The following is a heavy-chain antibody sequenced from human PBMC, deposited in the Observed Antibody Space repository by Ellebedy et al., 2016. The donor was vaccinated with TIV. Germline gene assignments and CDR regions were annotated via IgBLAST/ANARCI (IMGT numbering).Heavy chain of an antibody. CDR3: AKDLNLVAGSYYFDY. V-gene: IGHV3-48*01. Sequence: GGSLRLSXAASEFTFSSYGMNWVRQAPGKGLEWISYISSSSSTIYYADSVKGRFTISRDNAKNSLYLQMNSLRAEDTALYYCAKDLNLVAGSYYFDYWGQGTLVTVSS. CDR2: ISSSSSTI. D-gene: IGHD6-19*01. CDR1: EFTFSSYG. J-gene: IGHJ4*02.